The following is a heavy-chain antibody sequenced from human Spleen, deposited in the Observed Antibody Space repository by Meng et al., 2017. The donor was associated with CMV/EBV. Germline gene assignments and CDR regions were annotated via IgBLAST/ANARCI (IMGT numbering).Heavy chain of an antibody. CDR3: AKYVVTATRGAFDF. CDR2: ISGSVGSI. CDR1: GFTFSSYA. D-gene: IGHD2-21*02. J-gene: IGHJ4*02. V-gene: IGHV3-23*01. Sequence: GESLKISCAASGFTFSSYAMSWVRQAPGKGLQWVSSISGSVGSIDYADSVKGRFTISRDNSKKTLYLQMNSLRAEDTAVYYCAKYVVTATRGAFDFWGQGTLVTVSS.